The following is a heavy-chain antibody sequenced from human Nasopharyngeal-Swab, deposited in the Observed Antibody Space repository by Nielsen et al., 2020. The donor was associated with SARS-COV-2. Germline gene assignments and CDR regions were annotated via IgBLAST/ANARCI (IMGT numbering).Heavy chain of an antibody. J-gene: IGHJ4*02. Sequence: SVKVSCKASGGTFSSYAISWVRQAPGQGLEWMGGIIPIFGTANYAQKFQGRVTITADKSTSTAHMELSSLRSEDTAVYYCARLDGYNYCFDYWGQGTLVTVSS. D-gene: IGHD5-24*01. V-gene: IGHV1-69*06. CDR3: ARLDGYNYCFDY. CDR1: GGTFSSYA. CDR2: IIPIFGTA.